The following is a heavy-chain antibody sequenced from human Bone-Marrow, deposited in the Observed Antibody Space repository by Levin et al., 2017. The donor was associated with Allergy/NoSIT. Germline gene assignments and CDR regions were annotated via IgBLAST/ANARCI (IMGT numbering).Heavy chain of an antibody. CDR2: THCRPECHA. D-gene: IGHD2-8*02. V-gene: IGHV6-1*01. CDR1: GDTVSSNTAA. CDR3: ARDGGVTSDGTRFDY. J-gene: IGHJ4*02. Sequence: SETLSLTCAISGDTVSSNTAAWSWIRQSPSRGLEWLVRTHCRPECHADYRESVKGRITINVDTSMNQFSLQLTSMTPEDTAVYYCARDGGVTSDGTRFDYWGQGTPVTVSS.